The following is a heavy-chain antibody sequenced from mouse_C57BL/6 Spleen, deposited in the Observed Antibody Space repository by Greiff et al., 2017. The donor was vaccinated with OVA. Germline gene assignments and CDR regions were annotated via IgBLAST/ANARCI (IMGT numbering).Heavy chain of an antibody. CDR2: IYPGSGST. V-gene: IGHV1-55*01. CDR3: AAYYGNYGDMDY. Sequence: QVQLQQPGAELVKPGASVKMSCKASGYTFTSYWITWVKQRPGQGLEWIGDIYPGSGSTNYNEKFKSKATLTVDTSSSTAYMQLSSLTSDDSAVYYCAAYYGNYGDMDYWGQGTTVTVSS. D-gene: IGHD2-10*01. CDR1: GYTFTSYW. J-gene: IGHJ4*01.